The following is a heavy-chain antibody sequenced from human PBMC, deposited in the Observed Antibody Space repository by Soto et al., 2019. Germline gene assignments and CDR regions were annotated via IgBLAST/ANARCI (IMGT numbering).Heavy chain of an antibody. CDR2: IIPILGIA. CDR3: ARDIVVVPAAMSVAVAGTGFDY. V-gene: IGHV1-69*04. D-gene: IGHD2-2*01. CDR1: GGTFSSYT. Sequence: SVKVSCKASGGTFSSYTISWVRQAPGQGLERMGRIIPILGIANYAQKFQGRVTITADKSTSTAYMELSSLRSEDTAVYYCARDIVVVPAAMSVAVAGTGFDYWGHGTLVTVSS. J-gene: IGHJ4*01.